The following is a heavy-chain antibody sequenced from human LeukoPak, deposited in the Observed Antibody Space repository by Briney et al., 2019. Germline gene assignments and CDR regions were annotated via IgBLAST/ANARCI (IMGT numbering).Heavy chain of an antibody. CDR1: GFTFDDYA. Sequence: PGRSLRLSCAASGFTFDDYAMHWVRQAPGKGLEWVSGISWNSGSIGYADSVKGRFTISRDNAKNSLYLQMNSLRAEDTAVYYCAKERGWFGLYYFDYWGQGTLVTVSS. D-gene: IGHD3-10*01. V-gene: IGHV3-9*01. CDR3: AKERGWFGLYYFDY. CDR2: ISWNSGSI. J-gene: IGHJ4*02.